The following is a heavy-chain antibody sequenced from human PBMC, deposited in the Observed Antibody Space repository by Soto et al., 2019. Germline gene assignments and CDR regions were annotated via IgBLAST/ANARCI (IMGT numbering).Heavy chain of an antibody. CDR3: ARDRKSYSSSSRDAFDI. CDR2: IYYSGST. D-gene: IGHD6-6*01. V-gene: IGHV4-31*03. Sequence: QVQLQESGPGLVKPSQTLSLTCTVSGGSISSGGYYWSWIRHHPGKGLEWIGYIYYSGSTYYNPSLKSRVTISVDTSKNQFSLKLSSVTAADTAVYYCARDRKSYSSSSRDAFDIWGQGTMVTVSS. J-gene: IGHJ3*02. CDR1: GGSISSGGYY.